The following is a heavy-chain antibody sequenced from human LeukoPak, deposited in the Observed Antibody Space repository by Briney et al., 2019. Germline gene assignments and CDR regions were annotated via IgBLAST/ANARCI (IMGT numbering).Heavy chain of an antibody. J-gene: IGHJ3*02. V-gene: IGHV3-7*01. D-gene: IGHD3-22*01. Sequence: GGSLRLSCAASGFTFSSYWMSWVRQAPGKGLEWVANIKQDGSEKYYVDSVKGRFTISRDNAKNSLYLQMNSLRAEDTAVYYCASSSIVVAYDAFDIWGQGTMVTVSS. CDR2: IKQDGSEK. CDR1: GFTFSSYW. CDR3: ASSSIVVAYDAFDI.